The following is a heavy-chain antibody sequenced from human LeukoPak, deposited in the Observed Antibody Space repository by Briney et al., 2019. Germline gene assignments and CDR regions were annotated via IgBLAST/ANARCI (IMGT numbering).Heavy chain of an antibody. Sequence: ASVKVSCMASGYTFTGYYIHWVRQAPGQGLEWMGRINPNSGCTNYAQKCQGRVTMTTDTSISTAYMELSRLRSDDTAVYYCARDPRYCSSTSCRPWNWFDPWGQGTLVTVSS. J-gene: IGHJ5*02. D-gene: IGHD2-2*01. CDR2: INPNSGCT. CDR1: GYTFTGYY. V-gene: IGHV1-2*06. CDR3: ARDPRYCSSTSCRPWNWFDP.